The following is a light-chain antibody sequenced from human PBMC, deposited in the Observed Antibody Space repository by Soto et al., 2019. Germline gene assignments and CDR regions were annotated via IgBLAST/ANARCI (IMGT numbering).Light chain of an antibody. Sequence: ELVLTQSPATLSVSPGERATLSCRASQGVGSTLAWYQQAPGQAPRLLIYDASTRDTGIPARFSGDGSGTEFTLTIRSLQSDEIAVYYCQHYKTWPLSFGGGTRVEI. CDR3: QHYKTWPLS. V-gene: IGKV3-15*01. J-gene: IGKJ4*01. CDR2: DAS. CDR1: QGVGST.